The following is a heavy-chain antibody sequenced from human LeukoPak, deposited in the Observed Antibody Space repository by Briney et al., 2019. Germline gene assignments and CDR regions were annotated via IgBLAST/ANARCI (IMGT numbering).Heavy chain of an antibody. J-gene: IGHJ3*02. D-gene: IGHD2-2*01. CDR2: IYYSGST. Sequence: NPSETLSLTCAVYGGSFSGYYWSWIRQPPGKGLEWIGYIYYSGSTNYNPSLKSRVTISVDTSKNQFSLKLSSVTAADTAVYYCARVVRTYVTGFFDIWGQGTMVTVSS. CDR1: GGSFSGYY. CDR3: ARVVRTYVTGFFDI. V-gene: IGHV4-59*01.